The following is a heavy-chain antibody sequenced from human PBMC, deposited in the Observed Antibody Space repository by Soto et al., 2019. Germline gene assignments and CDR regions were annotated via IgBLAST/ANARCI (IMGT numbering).Heavy chain of an antibody. V-gene: IGHV1-69*13. CDR1: GGTFSSYA. D-gene: IGHD1-7*01. CDR3: ALGGTTSGYYYYGMDV. CDR2: IIPIFGTA. Sequence: ASVKVSCKASGGTFSSYAISWVRQAPGQGLEWMGGIIPIFGTANYAQKFQGRVTITADESTSTAYMELSSLRSEDTAVYYCALGGTTSGYYYYGMDVWGQGTTVTVSS. J-gene: IGHJ6*02.